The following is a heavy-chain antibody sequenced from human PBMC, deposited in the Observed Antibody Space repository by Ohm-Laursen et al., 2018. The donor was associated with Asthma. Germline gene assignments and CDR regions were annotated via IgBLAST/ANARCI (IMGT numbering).Heavy chain of an antibody. Sequence: SLSLSCSASGFTFSSYGMHWVRQAPGKGLEWVAVISYDGSNKYYADSVKGRFTISRDNSKNTLYLQMNSLRAEDTAVYYCARDKWEYSSSLFDYWGQGTLVTVSS. CDR3: ARDKWEYSSSLFDY. CDR1: GFTFSSYG. CDR2: ISYDGSNK. V-gene: IGHV3-30*03. D-gene: IGHD6-6*01. J-gene: IGHJ4*02.